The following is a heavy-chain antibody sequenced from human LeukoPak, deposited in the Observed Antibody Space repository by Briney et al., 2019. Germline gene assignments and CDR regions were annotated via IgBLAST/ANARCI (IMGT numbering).Heavy chain of an antibody. D-gene: IGHD5-12*01. Sequence: GGSLRLSCAASGFTFSSYSMNWVRQAPGKGLEWVSCISADSSYIYYADSVKGRFTISRDNSKNTLYLQMNSLRVEDTAVYYCARDPKPGGLSGNDLNAYWGQGALVTVSS. CDR1: GFTFSSYS. J-gene: IGHJ4*02. CDR2: ISADSSYI. CDR3: ARDPKPGGLSGNDLNAY. V-gene: IGHV3-21*01.